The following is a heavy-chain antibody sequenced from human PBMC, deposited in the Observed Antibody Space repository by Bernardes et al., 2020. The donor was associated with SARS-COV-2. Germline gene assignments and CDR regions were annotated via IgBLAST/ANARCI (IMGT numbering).Heavy chain of an antibody. CDR2: ISSNGGST. D-gene: IGHD5-12*01. J-gene: IGHJ4*02. Sequence: GWSLRLSCAASGFTFSDYSMHWVRQAPGKGLEYVSVISSNGGSTWYADSVKGRFTISRDNSNNTVYLQMGRLRADDTAVYYCARSVFGGYDFLYWGQGTLVTVSS. CDR3: ARSVFGGYDFLY. CDR1: GFTFSDYS. V-gene: IGHV3-64*02.